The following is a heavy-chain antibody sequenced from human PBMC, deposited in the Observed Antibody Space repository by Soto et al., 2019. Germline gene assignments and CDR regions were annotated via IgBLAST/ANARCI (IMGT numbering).Heavy chain of an antibody. V-gene: IGHV3-23*01. D-gene: IGHD2-2*01. CDR2: ISGSGGST. CDR3: AKAFGLEAYGCSSTSCHGDAFDI. Sequence: GGSLRLSCAASGFTFSSYAMSWVRQAPGKGLEWVSAISGSGGSTYYADSVKGRFTISRDNSKNTLYLQMNSLRAEDTAVYYCAKAFGLEAYGCSSTSCHGDAFDIWGQGTMVTVSS. J-gene: IGHJ3*02. CDR1: GFTFSSYA.